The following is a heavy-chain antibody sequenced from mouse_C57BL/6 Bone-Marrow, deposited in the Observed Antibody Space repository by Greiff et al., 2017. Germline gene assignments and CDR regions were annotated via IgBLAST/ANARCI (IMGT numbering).Heavy chain of an antibody. J-gene: IGHJ4*01. V-gene: IGHV1-54*01. CDR1: GYAFTNYL. CDR2: INPGSGGT. Sequence: VQLQQSGAELVRPGTSVKVSCKASGYAFTNYLIEWVKQRPGQGLEWIGVINPGSGGTNYNEKFKGKATLTADKSSSTAYMQLSSLTSEDSAVYYCARRGYCAMDDWGKGTTVTVSS. CDR3: ARRGYCAMDD.